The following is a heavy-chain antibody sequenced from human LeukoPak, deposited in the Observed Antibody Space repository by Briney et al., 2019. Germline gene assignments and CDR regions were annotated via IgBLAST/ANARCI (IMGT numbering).Heavy chain of an antibody. J-gene: IGHJ3*01. D-gene: IGHD1-7*01. CDR3: AKARLPTNNWYSDSFDS. Sequence: GGSLRLSFAASGFTFSKYGMNWVRQAPGKGLEWVAVISFDGNDNYYADSVKGRFTISRDNSKRDLFLQMNSLRTEDTALYYCAKARLPTNNWYSDSFDSWGQGTLVTVS. CDR1: GFTFSKYG. CDR2: ISFDGNDN. V-gene: IGHV3-30*18.